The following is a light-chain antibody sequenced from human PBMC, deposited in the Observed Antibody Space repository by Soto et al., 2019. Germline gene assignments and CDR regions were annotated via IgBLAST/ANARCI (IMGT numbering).Light chain of an antibody. V-gene: IGKV3-11*01. CDR3: QQRSNWPPVT. CDR2: DAS. Sequence: EIVLTQSPATLSLSPGERATLSCRASQSVSSYLAWYQQKPGQAPRLLIYDASNRATGIPARFSGRGSGTDFTLTISSLEPEDFAVYYCQQRSNWPPVTFGQGTKLVIK. CDR1: QSVSSY. J-gene: IGKJ2*01.